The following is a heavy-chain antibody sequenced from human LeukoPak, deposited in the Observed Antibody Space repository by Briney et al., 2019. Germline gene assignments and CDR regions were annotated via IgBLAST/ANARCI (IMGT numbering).Heavy chain of an antibody. Sequence: RPGRSLRLSCAASGFTFSSYAMHWVRQAPGKGLEWVAVISYDGSNKYYADSVKGRFTISRDNSKNTLYLQMNSLRAEDTAVYYCARDDPVRDSSGLIDYWGQGTLVTVSS. CDR3: ARDDPVRDSSGLIDY. D-gene: IGHD3-22*01. J-gene: IGHJ4*02. CDR1: GFTFSSYA. CDR2: ISYDGSNK. V-gene: IGHV3-30-3*01.